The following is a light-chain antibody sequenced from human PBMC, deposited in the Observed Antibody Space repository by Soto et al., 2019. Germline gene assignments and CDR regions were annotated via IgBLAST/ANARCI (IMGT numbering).Light chain of an antibody. Sequence: DIQMTQSPSTLSASVGDSVTITCRASQRISSWLAWYQQKPGKAPKLLIYKASTLQSGVPSRFSGSGSGTEFTLTISSLQPDDFATYYCHRYNTWAFGQGTRLEIK. CDR3: HRYNTWA. CDR2: KAS. J-gene: IGKJ5*01. CDR1: QRISSW. V-gene: IGKV1-5*03.